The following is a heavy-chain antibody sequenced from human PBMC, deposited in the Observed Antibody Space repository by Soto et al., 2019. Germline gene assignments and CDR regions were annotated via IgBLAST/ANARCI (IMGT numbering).Heavy chain of an antibody. Sequence: PSEALPVRCRVSGASIGNPGYYWNCNRKPPGKPLEWIGYIYDSGSTNYNPSLKSRVTISLDTSNDQFSLKLSSVTAADTAVYYCARTRDNNINYYYALEVRGPGSTVTVSS. CDR1: GASIGNPGYY. CDR3: ARTRDNNINYYYALEV. D-gene: IGHD1-20*01. CDR2: IYDSGST. V-gene: IGHV4-61*08. J-gene: IGHJ6*02.